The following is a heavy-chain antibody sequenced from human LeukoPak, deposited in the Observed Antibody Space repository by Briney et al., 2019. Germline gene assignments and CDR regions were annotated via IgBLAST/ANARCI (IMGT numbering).Heavy chain of an antibody. Sequence: PSETLSLTCAVSGGSISRSNWWSWVRQSPGKGLEWIGEIYHSGSTNCNPSLKSRVTISVDKSKNQFSLKLSSVTAADTAVYYCARSLPQEAFDYWGQGTLVTVSS. CDR2: IYHSGST. CDR1: GGSISRSNW. CDR3: ARSLPQEAFDY. J-gene: IGHJ4*02. V-gene: IGHV4-4*02.